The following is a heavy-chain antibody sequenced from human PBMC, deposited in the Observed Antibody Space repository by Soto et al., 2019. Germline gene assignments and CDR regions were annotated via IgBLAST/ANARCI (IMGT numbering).Heavy chain of an antibody. J-gene: IGHJ4*02. CDR1: GFTFSSYG. CDR2: IWYDGSNK. Sequence: ESGGGVVQPGRSLRLSCAASGFTFSSYGMHWVRQAPGKGLEWVAVIWYDGSNKYYADSVKGRFTISRDNSKNTLYLQMNSLRAEDTAVYYCARGVGSYYLDYWGQGTLVTVSS. CDR3: ARGVGSYYLDY. D-gene: IGHD1-26*01. V-gene: IGHV3-33*01.